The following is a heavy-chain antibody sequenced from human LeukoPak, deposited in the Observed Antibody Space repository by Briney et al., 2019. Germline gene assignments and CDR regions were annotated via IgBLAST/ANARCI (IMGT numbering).Heavy chain of an antibody. D-gene: IGHD6-13*01. CDR1: GGSISNYY. J-gene: IGHJ6*02. CDR3: ARRMRGSNGMDV. Sequence: PSETLSLTCTVSGGSISNYYWSWIRQPPGKGLEWIGYIYYSGSTNSNPSLKSRVTMSVDTSKNQFSLKLNSVTAADTAVYYCARRMRGSNGMDVWSQGTTVTVSS. V-gene: IGHV4-59*08. CDR2: IYYSGST.